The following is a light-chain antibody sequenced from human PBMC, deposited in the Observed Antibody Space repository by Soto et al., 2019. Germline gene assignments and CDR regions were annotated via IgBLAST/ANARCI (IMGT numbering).Light chain of an antibody. V-gene: IGLV1-40*01. CDR3: QSYDSSLSGSV. CDR2: SNR. Sequence: QAVVTQPPSVSGAPGQRVTISCTGSSSNIGAGYDVHWYQQLPRTAPKLLIYSNRNRPSGVPDRFSGSKSGTSASLAITGLQAEDEAYYYCQSYDSSLSGSVFGGGTKVTVL. J-gene: IGLJ2*01. CDR1: SSNIGAGYD.